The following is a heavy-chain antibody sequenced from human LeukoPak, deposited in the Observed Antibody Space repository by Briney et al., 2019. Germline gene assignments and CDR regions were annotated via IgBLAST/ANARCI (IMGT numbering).Heavy chain of an antibody. CDR1: GFTFSSYE. J-gene: IGHJ4*02. Sequence: GGSLRLSCAASGFTFSSYEMNWVRQAPGKGLEWVSVISSSGDSTYYADSVKGRFTISRDNSKNTLYLQMNGLRAEDTAIYYCAKDDGNNAKLLLDYWGQGTLVTVSS. CDR3: AKDDGNNAKLLLDY. V-gene: IGHV3-23*01. CDR2: ISSSGDST. D-gene: IGHD2/OR15-2a*01.